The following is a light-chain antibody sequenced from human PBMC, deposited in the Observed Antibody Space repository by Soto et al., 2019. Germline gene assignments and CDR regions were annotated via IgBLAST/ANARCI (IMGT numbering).Light chain of an antibody. J-gene: IGKJ4*01. CDR1: QSVANNY. Sequence: EIVLTQSPGTLSLSPGERATLSCRASQSVANNYLAWYQQKPGQAPRFLIYDASSRATGIPDRFSGSGSGTDFTLTISRLEPEDFAVYYCEQYGSTPLTFGEGTKVDIK. CDR3: EQYGSTPLT. V-gene: IGKV3-20*01. CDR2: DAS.